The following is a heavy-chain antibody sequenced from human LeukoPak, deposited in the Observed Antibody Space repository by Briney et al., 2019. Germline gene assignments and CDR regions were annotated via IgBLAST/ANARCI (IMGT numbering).Heavy chain of an antibody. D-gene: IGHD2-21*02. J-gene: IGHJ4*02. V-gene: IGHV4-38-2*02. CDR2: TYHGGTT. CDR1: GYSISSGYL. Sequence: SETLSLTCTVSGYSISSGYLWGWIRQPPGKGLEWIGSTYHGGTTYSNPSLKSRVIISEDTFKNQFSLKLSSVTAADTAVYYCARGSGDWTYYFDYWGQGTLVTVSS. CDR3: ARGSGDWTYYFDY.